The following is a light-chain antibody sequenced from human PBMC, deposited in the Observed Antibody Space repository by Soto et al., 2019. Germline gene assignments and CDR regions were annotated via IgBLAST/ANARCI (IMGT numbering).Light chain of an antibody. J-gene: IGKJ1*01. CDR2: DAS. CDR1: QSIRNW. Sequence: IQVTQSRSTLSASVGRRVTITCRASQSIRNWLAWYQQKPGKVPKLLIFDASTLQSGVPSRFSGSGSGTEFTLTISSLQHDDFATYYCQEYHSYTWTFGQGTKGGYQ. CDR3: QEYHSYTWT. V-gene: IGKV1-5*01.